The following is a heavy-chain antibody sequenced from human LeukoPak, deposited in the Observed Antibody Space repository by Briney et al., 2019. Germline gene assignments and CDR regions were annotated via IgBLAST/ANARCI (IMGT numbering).Heavy chain of an antibody. CDR2: MNPNSGYT. V-gene: IGHV1-8*01. D-gene: IGHD2-2*01. CDR1: GYPFPRYG. CDR3: ARGVYCSSTSCYSFYYYYYYMDV. Sequence: ASVKVSFKASGYPFPRYGNNWVRPATGQGVELMGRMNPNSGYTGYAQKFQGRVTMTRNTSISTAYMELSSLRSEDTAVYYCARGVYCSSTSCYSFYYYYYYMDVWGKGTTVTISS. J-gene: IGHJ6*03.